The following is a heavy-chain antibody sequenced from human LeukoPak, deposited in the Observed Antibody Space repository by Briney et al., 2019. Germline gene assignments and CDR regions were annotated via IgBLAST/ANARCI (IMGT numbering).Heavy chain of an antibody. Sequence: PGGSLRLSCAASGFTFSSYAMSWVRQAPGKGLEWVSSFSGSGSSIYYADSVKGRFTISSDNSKNTLYLQMNSLRAEDTAVYYCARDAFLGSIFGVVDYYYYYMDVWGKGTTVTVSS. CDR2: FSGSGSSI. V-gene: IGHV3-23*01. CDR1: GFTFSSYA. CDR3: ARDAFLGSIFGVVDYYYYYMDV. J-gene: IGHJ6*03. D-gene: IGHD3-3*01.